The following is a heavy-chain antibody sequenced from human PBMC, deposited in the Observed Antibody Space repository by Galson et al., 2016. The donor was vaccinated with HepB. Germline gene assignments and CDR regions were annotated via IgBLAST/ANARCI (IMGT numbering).Heavy chain of an antibody. CDR2: ISYDGRKI. CDR3: TKTGSGWYFDY. V-gene: IGHV3-30-3*02. D-gene: IGHD6-19*01. J-gene: IGHJ4*02. Sequence: SLRLSCAASGFTFTSRAMHWVRQAPGKGLEWVAVISYDGRKIFYADSVRGRFSISRDNSKNTLFLQMKSLRAEDTAVYYCTKTGSGWYFDYWGQGTLVTVSS. CDR1: GFTFTSRA.